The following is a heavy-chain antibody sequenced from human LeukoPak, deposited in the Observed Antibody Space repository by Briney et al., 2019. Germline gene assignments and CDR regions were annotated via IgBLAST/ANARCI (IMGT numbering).Heavy chain of an antibody. D-gene: IGHD3-22*01. J-gene: IGHJ4*02. CDR2: IYTSGST. CDR3: ARGYYNDSSGSLGY. Sequence: PSETLSLTCTVSGGSISSGSYYWSWIRQPAGKGLEWIGRIYTSGSTNYNPSLKSRVTISVDTSKNQFSLKLSSVTAADTAVYYCARGYYNDSSGSLGYWGQGTLVTVSS. V-gene: IGHV4-61*02. CDR1: GGSISSGSYY.